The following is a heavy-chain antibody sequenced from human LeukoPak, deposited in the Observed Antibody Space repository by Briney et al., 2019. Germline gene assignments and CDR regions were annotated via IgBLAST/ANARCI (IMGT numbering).Heavy chain of an antibody. J-gene: IGHJ4*02. V-gene: IGHV3-7*01. Sequence: GGSLRLSCGVSGFTFSDYWMNWVRQAPGKGLEWVASIKQDGSEKSYVDSVKGRFTISRDNAKNSLYLQMSSLRVEDTAVYYCARATYEDFDSWGQGTLVTVSS. CDR3: ARATYEDFDS. D-gene: IGHD3-22*01. CDR2: IKQDGSEK. CDR1: GFTFSDYW.